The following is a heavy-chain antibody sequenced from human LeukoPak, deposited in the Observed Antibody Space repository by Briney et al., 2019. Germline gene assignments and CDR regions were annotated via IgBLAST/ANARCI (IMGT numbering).Heavy chain of an antibody. D-gene: IGHD4-17*01. V-gene: IGHV3-23*01. CDR2: ISGSGGST. CDR1: GLTVSSNK. CDR3: AKDSYGDYGDAFDI. J-gene: IGHJ3*02. Sequence: GTLRLSCAASGLTVSSNKLSWDRQAPGKGLEWVSAISGSGGSTYYADSVKGRFTISRDNSKNTLYLQMNSLRAEDTAVYYCAKDSYGDYGDAFDIWGQGTMVTVSS.